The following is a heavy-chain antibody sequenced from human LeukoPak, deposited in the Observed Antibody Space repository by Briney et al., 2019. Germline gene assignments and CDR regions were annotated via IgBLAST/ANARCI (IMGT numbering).Heavy chain of an antibody. CDR3: ARSGDYSSGWYLMDYYGMDV. J-gene: IGHJ6*02. CDR1: GYTFTSYG. D-gene: IGHD6-19*01. CDR2: ISAYNGNT. Sequence: GASVKVSCKASGYTFTSYGISWVRQAPGQGLEWMGWISAYNGNTNYAQKLQGRVTMTTDTSTSTAYMELRSLRSDDTAVYYCARSGDYSSGWYLMDYYGMDVWGQGTTVTVSS. V-gene: IGHV1-18*01.